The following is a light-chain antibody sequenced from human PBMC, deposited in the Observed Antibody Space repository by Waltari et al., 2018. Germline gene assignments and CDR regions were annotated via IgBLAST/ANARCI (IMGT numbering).Light chain of an antibody. CDR3: QVWDSASDHPAVV. J-gene: IGLJ2*01. Sequence: SYVLSQPPSVSVAPGKTARITCGGKDIGSKSVHWYRQKPGQAPVLVIRYDSDRPAGIPERFSGSKSRNTATLTISRVEGGDEADYYCQVWDSASDHPAVVFGGGTKVTVL. CDR2: YDS. V-gene: IGLV3-21*04. CDR1: DIGSKS.